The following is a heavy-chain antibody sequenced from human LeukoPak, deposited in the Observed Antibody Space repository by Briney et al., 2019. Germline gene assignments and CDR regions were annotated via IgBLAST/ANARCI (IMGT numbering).Heavy chain of an antibody. Sequence: ASVKVSCKASGYTFTSYGISWVRQAPGQGLEWMGWISAYNGNTNYAQKFQGRVTMTRNTSISTAYMELSSLRSEDTAVYYCARPGVYGGNSGLGHWGQGTLVTVSS. D-gene: IGHD4-23*01. CDR1: GYTFTSYG. J-gene: IGHJ5*02. V-gene: IGHV1-18*01. CDR3: ARPGVYGGNSGLGH. CDR2: ISAYNGNT.